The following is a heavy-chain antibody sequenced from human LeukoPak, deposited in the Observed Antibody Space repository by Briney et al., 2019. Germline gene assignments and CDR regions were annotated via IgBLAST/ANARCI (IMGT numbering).Heavy chain of an antibody. D-gene: IGHD1/OR15-1a*01. V-gene: IGHV4-30-4*08. CDR1: GGSISSGDYY. CDR3: ARALRSFEHRTLDY. J-gene: IGHJ4*02. CDR2: IYYSGST. Sequence: SQTRSLTCTVSGGSISSGDYYWSWIRQPPGKGLEWIGYIYYSGSTYYNPSLKSRVTISVDTSKNQFSLKLSSVTAGDTAVYYCARALRSFEHRTLDYWGQGTLVTVSS.